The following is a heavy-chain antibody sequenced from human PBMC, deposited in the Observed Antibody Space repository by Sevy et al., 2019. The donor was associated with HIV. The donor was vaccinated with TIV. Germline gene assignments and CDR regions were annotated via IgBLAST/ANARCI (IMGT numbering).Heavy chain of an antibody. Sequence: GGSLRLSCAASGFDFSIYSMSWVRQAPGKGLEWVSTLSFGCGKINYADSVKGQFTISRVNSRSSVYLEMNNMRVEDTSVYYCARVGCTKPHDYWGQGTLVTVSS. V-gene: IGHV3-23*01. J-gene: IGHJ4*02. CDR2: LSFGCGKI. CDR1: GFDFSIYS. D-gene: IGHD2-8*01. CDR3: ARVGCTKPHDY.